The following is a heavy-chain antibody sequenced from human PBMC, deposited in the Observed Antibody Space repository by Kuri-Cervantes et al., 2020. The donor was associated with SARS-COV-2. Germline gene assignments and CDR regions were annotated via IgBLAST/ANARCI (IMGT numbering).Heavy chain of an antibody. V-gene: IGHV3-30-3*02. CDR2: ISYDGSNK. J-gene: IGHJ3*02. CDR3: VKFRRITMKVAFDI. Sequence: LSLTCAASGFTFSSYAMHWVRQAPGKGLEWVAVISYDGSNKYYADSVKGRFTISRDNSKNTLYLQMSSLRAEDTAVYYCVKFRRITMKVAFDIWGQGTMVTVSS. CDR1: GFTFSSYA. D-gene: IGHD3-22*01.